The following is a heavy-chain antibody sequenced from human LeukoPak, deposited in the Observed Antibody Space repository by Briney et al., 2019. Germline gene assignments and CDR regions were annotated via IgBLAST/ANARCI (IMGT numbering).Heavy chain of an antibody. Sequence: MSGGSLRLFCAASGFTFSRYSMIWVPHAPGKGLECVTSISNSSYYIHHADSVKGRFTISRDNAKISLSLQMNSLRAGDGAVFLCATEGANAGFYPWGQGTLVTASS. V-gene: IGHV3-21*01. CDR2: ISNSSYYI. CDR3: ATEGANAGFYP. D-gene: IGHD3-16*01. J-gene: IGHJ5*02. CDR1: GFTFSRYS.